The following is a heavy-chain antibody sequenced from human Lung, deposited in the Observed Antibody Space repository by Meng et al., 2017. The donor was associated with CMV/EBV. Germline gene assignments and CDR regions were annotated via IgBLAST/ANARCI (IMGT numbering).Heavy chain of an antibody. CDR3: ASFDHIPRRNYFDY. D-gene: IGHD2-21*01. Sequence: QGRLQGSGPGPVEPSQPLSLTCTVAGGSMSSGNYYWSWIRQPPGKGLEWIGYIHHSGSAYYNPSLKSQVSISVDTSKNQFSLNLNSMTAADTAVYYCASFDHIPRRNYFDYWGQGTLVTVSS. J-gene: IGHJ4*02. CDR1: GGSMSSGNYY. CDR2: IHHSGSA. V-gene: IGHV4-30-4*01.